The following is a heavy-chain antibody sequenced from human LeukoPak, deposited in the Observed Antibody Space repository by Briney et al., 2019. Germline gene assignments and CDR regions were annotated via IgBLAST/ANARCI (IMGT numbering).Heavy chain of an antibody. J-gene: IGHJ4*02. D-gene: IGHD3-22*01. V-gene: IGHV1-8*03. CDR2: MNPNSGNT. CDR3: ARGLVSWDYYDSRGPTID. CDR1: GCTFTSYD. Sequence: ASVKVSCKASGCTFTSYDINWVRQATGQGLEWMGWMNPNSGNTGYAQKFQGRVTITRNTSISTAYMELSSLRSEDTAVYYCARGLVSWDYYDSRGPTIDWGQGTLVTVSS.